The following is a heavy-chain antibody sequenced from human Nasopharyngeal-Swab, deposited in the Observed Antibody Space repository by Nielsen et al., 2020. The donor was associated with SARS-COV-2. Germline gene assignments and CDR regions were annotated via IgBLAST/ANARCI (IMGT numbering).Heavy chain of an antibody. CDR3: AREVLRFLEWLLPSDAFDI. Sequence: GGSLRLFCAASGFTFSSYSMNWVRQAPGKGLEWVSYISSSSSTIYYADSVKGRFTISRDNAKNSLYLQMNSLRAEDTAVYYCAREVLRFLEWLLPSDAFDIWGQGTMVTVS. CDR2: ISSSSSTI. CDR1: GFTFSSYS. J-gene: IGHJ3*02. D-gene: IGHD3-3*01. V-gene: IGHV3-48*01.